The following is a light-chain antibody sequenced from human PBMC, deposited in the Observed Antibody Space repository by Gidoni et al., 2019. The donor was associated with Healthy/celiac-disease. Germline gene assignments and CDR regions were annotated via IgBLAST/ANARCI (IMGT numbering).Light chain of an antibody. CDR2: DNN. J-gene: IGLJ6*01. CDR3: GTWDSSLSAGG. V-gene: IGLV1-51*01. Sequence: QSVMTQPPSVSAAPGQKVTISCSGSSPNIGNNYVSWYQQLPGTAPKLLIYDNNKRPSGIPDRFSGSKSGTSATLGITGLQTGDEADYYCGTWDSSLSAGGFGSGTKVTVL. CDR1: SPNIGNNY.